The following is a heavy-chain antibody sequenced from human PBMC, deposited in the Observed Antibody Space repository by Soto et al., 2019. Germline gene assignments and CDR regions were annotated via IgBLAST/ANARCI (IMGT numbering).Heavy chain of an antibody. CDR2: ISGSGGST. D-gene: IGHD2-2*01. CDR1: GFTFSSYA. Sequence: PGGSLRLSRAASGFTFSSYAMSWVRQAPGKGLEWVSTISGSGGSTYYADSVKGRFSISRDNSKNTLFLQMSSLSAEDTAAYFCAKNPGYCSTTSCYYYFDYWGQGNL. V-gene: IGHV3-23*01. CDR3: AKNPGYCSTTSCYYYFDY. J-gene: IGHJ4*02.